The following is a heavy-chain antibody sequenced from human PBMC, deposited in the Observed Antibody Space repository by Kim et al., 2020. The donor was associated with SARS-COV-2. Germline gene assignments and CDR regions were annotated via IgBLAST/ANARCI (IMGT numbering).Heavy chain of an antibody. Sequence: GGSLRLSCAASGFTFSNYAMHWVRQAPGKGLEWVAIISYDGINKYYADSVKGRFTISRDNSKNTLSLQMNSLRAEDTALYYCARDPAARNWNYNIWPPGDPWGQGTLVTVSS. D-gene: IGHD1-7*01. V-gene: IGHV3-30-3*01. J-gene: IGHJ5*02. CDR3: ARDPAARNWNYNIWPPGDP. CDR2: ISYDGINK. CDR1: GFTFSNYA.